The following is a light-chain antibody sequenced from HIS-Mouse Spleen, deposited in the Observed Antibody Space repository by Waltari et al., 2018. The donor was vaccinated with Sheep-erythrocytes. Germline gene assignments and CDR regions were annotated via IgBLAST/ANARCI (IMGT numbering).Light chain of an antibody. Sequence: SYELTQPPSVSVSPGQTASITCPGDKLGDKYACWYQQKPGQSTVLVIYQDSKRPSGNPYRFSGSNSGNTATLTISGTQAMDEADDYCQAWDSSTAWNVVFGGGTKLTVL. J-gene: IGLJ2*01. CDR1: KLGDKY. CDR2: QDS. CDR3: QAWDSSTAWNVV. V-gene: IGLV3-1*01.